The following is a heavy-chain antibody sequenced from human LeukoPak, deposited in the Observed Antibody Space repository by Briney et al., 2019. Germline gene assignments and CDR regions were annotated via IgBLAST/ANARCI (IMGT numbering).Heavy chain of an antibody. J-gene: IGHJ4*02. CDR3: ARGVPWRDSGY. V-gene: IGHV4-34*01. Sequence: SETLSLTCAVYGGSFSGYYWSWIRQPPGKGLEWIGEINHSGSTNYNPSLKSRVTISVDTSKNQFSLKLTSMTAADTAVYYCARGVPWRDSGYWGQGTLVTVSS. D-gene: IGHD1-1*01. CDR2: INHSGST. CDR1: GGSFSGYY.